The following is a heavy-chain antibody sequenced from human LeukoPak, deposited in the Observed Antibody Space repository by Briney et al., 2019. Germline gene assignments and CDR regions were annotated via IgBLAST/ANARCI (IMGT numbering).Heavy chain of an antibody. D-gene: IGHD3-10*02. V-gene: IGHV3-48*03. J-gene: IGHJ6*04. CDR3: AELGITMIGGV. CDR1: GFTFSSYA. Sequence: GGSLRFSCAASGFTFSSYAMNWVRQAPGKGLEWVSYISSSGSTIYYADSVKGRFTISRDNAKNSLYLQMNSLRAEDTAVYYCAELGITMIGGVWGKGTTVTISS. CDR2: ISSSGSTI.